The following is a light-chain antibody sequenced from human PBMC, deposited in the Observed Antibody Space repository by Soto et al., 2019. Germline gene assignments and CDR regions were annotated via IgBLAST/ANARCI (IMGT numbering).Light chain of an antibody. Sequence: DIQMTQSPSSLSASVGDRVTITCRASQSISSYLNWYQQKPGKAPKLLIYAASSLQSGVPSRFSCSGSGTDFTLTISSLQPEDFATYYCQQSYSTPRTVGQGTKLEIK. CDR3: QQSYSTPRT. CDR1: QSISSY. J-gene: IGKJ2*01. V-gene: IGKV1-39*01. CDR2: AAS.